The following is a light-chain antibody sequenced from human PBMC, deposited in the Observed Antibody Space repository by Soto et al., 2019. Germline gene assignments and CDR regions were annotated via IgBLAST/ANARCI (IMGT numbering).Light chain of an antibody. CDR1: QSVSSN. CDR2: GAS. CDR3: QQYNNWPRT. Sequence: EIVVTPSPATLSVSPGERATLSRRASQSVSSNLAWYQQKPGQAPRLLIYGASTRATGIPARFSGSGSGTEFTLTISSLQSEDFAVYYCQQYNNWPRTFGQGTKVDIK. J-gene: IGKJ1*01. V-gene: IGKV3-15*01.